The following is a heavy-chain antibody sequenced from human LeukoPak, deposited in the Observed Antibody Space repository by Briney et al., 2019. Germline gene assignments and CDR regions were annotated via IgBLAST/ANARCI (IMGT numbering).Heavy chain of an antibody. V-gene: IGHV4-59*08. J-gene: IGHJ5*02. Sequence: SETLSLTCTVSGGSISSYYWSWIRQPPGKGLEWIGYIYYSGSTNYNPSLKSRVTISVDTSKNQFSLKLSSVTAADTAVYYCAGEYYYDSSGYDWFDPWGQGTLVTVSS. D-gene: IGHD3-22*01. CDR3: AGEYYYDSSGYDWFDP. CDR1: GGSISSYY. CDR2: IYYSGST.